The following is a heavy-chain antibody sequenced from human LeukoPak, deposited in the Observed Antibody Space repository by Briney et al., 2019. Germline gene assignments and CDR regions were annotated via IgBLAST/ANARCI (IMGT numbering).Heavy chain of an antibody. Sequence: GGSLRLSCAASGFTVDSNYLSWVRQAPGKGLEWVSTIYTGGNTYYADSVKGRFTISRDNSKRTLYLQLNNLRVEDTAIYYCAFPAHHWLVRGAFDIWGQGTVVTVSS. V-gene: IGHV3-53*01. J-gene: IGHJ3*02. CDR1: GFTVDSNY. CDR2: IYTGGNT. D-gene: IGHD6-19*01. CDR3: AFPAHHWLVRGAFDI.